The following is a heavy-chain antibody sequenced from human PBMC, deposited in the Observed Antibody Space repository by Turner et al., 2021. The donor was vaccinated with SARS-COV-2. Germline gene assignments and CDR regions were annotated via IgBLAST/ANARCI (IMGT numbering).Heavy chain of an antibody. Sequence: QEQLVQSGAEVRKPGASVTVSCEASGYTFTNYDINWVRQAPGQGLEWMGWMNPINGNTGYAQKFQGRVTMTRNNSMSTAYMEVSSLRFDDTAVYFCARANPSEFLSLGTPYYGLDVWGRGTTVTVSS. CDR1: GYTFTNYD. D-gene: IGHD3-3*01. CDR3: ARANPSEFLSLGTPYYGLDV. J-gene: IGHJ6*02. CDR2: MNPINGNT. V-gene: IGHV1-8*02.